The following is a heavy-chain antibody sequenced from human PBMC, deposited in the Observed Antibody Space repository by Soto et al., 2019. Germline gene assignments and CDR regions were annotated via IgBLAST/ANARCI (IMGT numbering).Heavy chain of an antibody. J-gene: IGHJ4*02. CDR1: GFTFRGYA. V-gene: IGHV3-23*01. Sequence: EEQLLESGGGLAQPGGSLRLSCAASGFTFRGYAMSWVRQAPGKGPEWVSGISGSGDSTYHAKSVKGRFIISRDNSKNSLYLEINSLRAEDTAVYYCAKAYGARHSPFDCWGQGMLVAVSS. CDR2: ISGSGDST. D-gene: IGHD2-21*01. CDR3: AKAYGARHSPFDC.